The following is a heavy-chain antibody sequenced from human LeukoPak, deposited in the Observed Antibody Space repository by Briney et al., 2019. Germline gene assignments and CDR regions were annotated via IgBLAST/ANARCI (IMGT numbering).Heavy chain of an antibody. V-gene: IGHV1-69*04. CDR1: GGTFSSYA. J-gene: IGHJ6*02. D-gene: IGHD5-12*01. CDR3: ARLYSGYERDYYYGMDV. Sequence: ASVKDSCKASGGTFSSYAISWVRQAPGQGLEWMGRIIPILGIANYAQKFQGRVTITADKSTSTAYMELSSLRSEDTAVYYCARLYSGYERDYYYGMDVWGQGTTVTVSS. CDR2: IIPILGIA.